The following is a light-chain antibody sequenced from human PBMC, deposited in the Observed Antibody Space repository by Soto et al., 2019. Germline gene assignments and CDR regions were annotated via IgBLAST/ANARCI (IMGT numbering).Light chain of an antibody. CDR1: QSIRGW. V-gene: IGKV1-5*03. CDR3: KQYNKYGSRT. CDR2: KAS. Sequence: DIQMTQSTSTLSASVGDRVTITCRASQSIRGWLAWYQQKPGKAPKLLIYKASTLESGVPSRFSGSGSGTEFSLTISSLQTDHLATYCCKQYNKYGSRTFGQGTRVEIK. J-gene: IGKJ1*01.